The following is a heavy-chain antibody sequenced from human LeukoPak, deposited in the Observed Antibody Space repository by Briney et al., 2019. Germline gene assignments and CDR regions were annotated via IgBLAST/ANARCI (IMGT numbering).Heavy chain of an antibody. CDR1: GGSFSDSY. J-gene: IGHJ4*02. CDR3: ARNYHDSSGYLGYFDY. D-gene: IGHD3-22*01. CDR2: INHSGST. Sequence: SETLSLTCAVYGGSFSDSYWSWIRQAPGKGLEWIGEINHSGSTNYNPSLKSRVTISVDTSKNQFSLKLSSVTAADTAVYYCARNYHDSSGYLGYFDYWGQGILVTVSS. V-gene: IGHV4-34*01.